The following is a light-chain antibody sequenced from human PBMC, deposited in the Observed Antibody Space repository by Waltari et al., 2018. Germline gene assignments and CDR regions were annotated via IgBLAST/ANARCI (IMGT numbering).Light chain of an antibody. CDR2: DAS. J-gene: IGKJ4*01. Sequence: ETVLTQSPATLSLSPGERATLSCRASEDVSIYLAWYQQQPGQAPRLLLYDASNRATGIPTRFSGSGSGTDFTLTISSLEPEDFALYYCQQRRNWPPLTFGGGTKVE. CDR3: QQRRNWPPLT. V-gene: IGKV3-11*01. CDR1: EDVSIY.